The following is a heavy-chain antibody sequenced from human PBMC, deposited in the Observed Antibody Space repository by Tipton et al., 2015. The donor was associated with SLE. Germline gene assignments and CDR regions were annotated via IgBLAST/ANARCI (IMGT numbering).Heavy chain of an antibody. CDR2: IRSKDYGGTP. V-gene: IGHV3-49*04. Sequence: RSLRLSCTVSGFNFGDYAMSWVRQAPGKGLEWVGFIRSKDYGGTPEYAASVRGRFTISRDDSKSIAYLQMNGLKSEDTAVYYCTRMTCSGGTCPDEYWGQGTLVTVSS. CDR1: GFNFGDYA. D-gene: IGHD2-15*01. J-gene: IGHJ4*02. CDR3: TRMTCSGGTCPDEY.